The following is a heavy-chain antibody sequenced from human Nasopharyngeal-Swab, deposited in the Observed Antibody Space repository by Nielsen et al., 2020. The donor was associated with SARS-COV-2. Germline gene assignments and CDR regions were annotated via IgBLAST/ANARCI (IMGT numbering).Heavy chain of an antibody. Sequence: LKISCVASGIPFSASALNWVRQPPGKGLEWVAPHSDRTIATAYADSVKGRFTISRDDAKNSLYPQMNSLSEEDTALYYCARGRDYALDYFRQGTRFTVSS. V-gene: IGHV3-48*02. D-gene: IGHD4-17*01. J-gene: IGHJ4*02. CDR2: HSDRTIAT. CDR3: ARGRDYALDY. CDR1: GIPFSASA.